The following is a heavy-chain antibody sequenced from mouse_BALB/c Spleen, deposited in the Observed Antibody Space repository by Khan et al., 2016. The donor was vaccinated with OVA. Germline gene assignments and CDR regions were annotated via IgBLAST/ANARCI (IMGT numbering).Heavy chain of an antibody. CDR1: GYTFTDYS. D-gene: IGHD2-14*01. J-gene: IGHJ2*01. V-gene: IGHV9-2-1*01. Sequence: QIQLVQSGPELKKPGETVKISCKASGYTFTDYSMHWVKQAPGKGLKWMGWINTETGEPTYADDFKGRFAFSLETYASTAYLQINNRKKEDTATYVFARDRYDYFDYWGQGTTLTVSS. CDR3: ARDRYDYFDY. CDR2: INTETGEP.